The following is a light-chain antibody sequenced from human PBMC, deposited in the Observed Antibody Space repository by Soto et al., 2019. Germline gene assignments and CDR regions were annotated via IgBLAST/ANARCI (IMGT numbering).Light chain of an antibody. V-gene: IGLV2-14*01. CDR3: SSYTGFSTDIL. CDR1: SSDVGSYNF. CDR2: QVT. J-gene: IGLJ2*01. Sequence: QSALTQPASVSGSPGQSITISCTGTSSDVGSYNFVSWYQHHAGTAPKLIIYQVTNRPSGVSDRFSASKSGDTASLTIPGLQAEDEAIYYCSSYTGFSTDILFGGGTQLTVL.